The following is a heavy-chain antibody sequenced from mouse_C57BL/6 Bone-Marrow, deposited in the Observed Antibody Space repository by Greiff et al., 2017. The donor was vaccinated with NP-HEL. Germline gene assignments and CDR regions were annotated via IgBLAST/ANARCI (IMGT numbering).Heavy chain of an antibody. V-gene: IGHV3-6*01. J-gene: IGHJ3*01. CDR3: ASPGYGSSSWFAY. CDR2: ISYDGSN. D-gene: IGHD1-1*01. Sequence: ESGPGLVKPSQSLSLTCSVTGYSITSGYYWNWIRQFPGNKLEWMGYISYDGSNNYNPSLKNRISITRDTSKNQFFLKLNSVTTEDTATYYCASPGYGSSSWFAYWGQGTLVTVSA. CDR1: GYSITSGYY.